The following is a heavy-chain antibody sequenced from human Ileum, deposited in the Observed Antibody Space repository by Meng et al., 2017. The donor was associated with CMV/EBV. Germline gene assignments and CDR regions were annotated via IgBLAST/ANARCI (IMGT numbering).Heavy chain of an antibody. V-gene: IGHV4-34*01. CDR3: ARGLRFWSGYYTGWFDP. CDR1: GGSFSGYY. D-gene: IGHD3-3*01. CDR2: INHSGST. Sequence: GGSFSGYYWSWIRQPPGKGLEWIGEINHSGSTNYNPSLKSRVTISVDTSKNQFSLKLSSVTAADTAVYYCARGLRFWSGYYTGWFDPWGQGTLVTVS. J-gene: IGHJ5*02.